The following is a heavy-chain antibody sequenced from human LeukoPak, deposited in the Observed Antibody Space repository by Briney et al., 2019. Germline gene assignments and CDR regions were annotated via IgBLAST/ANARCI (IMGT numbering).Heavy chain of an antibody. CDR2: NS. Sequence: GGSLRLSCAASGFTFSSYGMHWVRQAPGKGLEGVAVNSDSVKGRFTISRVNSKNTLYLQMNSLRAEDTAVYYCAKSALTMVRGDLGYWGQGTLVTVSS. J-gene: IGHJ4*02. CDR1: GFTFSSYG. V-gene: IGHV3-30*18. D-gene: IGHD3-10*01. CDR3: AKSALTMVRGDLGY.